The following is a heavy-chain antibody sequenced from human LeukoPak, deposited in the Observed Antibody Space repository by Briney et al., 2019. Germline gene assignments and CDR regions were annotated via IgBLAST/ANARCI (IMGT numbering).Heavy chain of an antibody. CDR2: FDPEDGET. D-gene: IGHD6-13*01. Sequence: GASVKVSCKVSGYTLTELSMHWVRQAPGKGLEWMGGFDPEDGETIYAQKFQGRVTMTRDTSTSTVYMELSSLRSEDTAVYYCARGFYSSSNWGQGTLVTVSS. V-gene: IGHV1-24*01. CDR1: GYTLTELS. J-gene: IGHJ4*02. CDR3: ARGFYSSSN.